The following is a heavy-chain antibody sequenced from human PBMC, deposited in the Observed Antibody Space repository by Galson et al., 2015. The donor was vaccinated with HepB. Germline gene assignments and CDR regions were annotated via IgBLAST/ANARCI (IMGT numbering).Heavy chain of an antibody. V-gene: IGHV1-18*01. CDR2: ISAYNGNT. J-gene: IGHJ6*02. D-gene: IGHD6-19*01. CDR3: ARDFMGIAVAGYYYYGMDV. CDR1: GYTFTSYG. Sequence: SVKVSCKASGYTFTSYGISWVRQAPGQGLEWMGWISAYNGNTNYAQKLQGRVTMTTDTSTSTDYMELRSLRSDDTAMYYCARDFMGIAVAGYYYYGMDVWGQGTTVTVSS.